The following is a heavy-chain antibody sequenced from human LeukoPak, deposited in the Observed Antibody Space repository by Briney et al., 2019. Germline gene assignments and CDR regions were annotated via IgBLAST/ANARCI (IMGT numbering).Heavy chain of an antibody. CDR1: GFSLSTSEMC. Sequence: SGPTLVNPTQTLTLTCTFSGFSLSTSEMCVSWIRQPPGKALEWLARIDWDDDKYYSTSLKTRLTISKDTSKKQVVLTMTNMDPVDTATYYCARTLSNSWSIDYWGQGTLVTVSS. D-gene: IGHD4-11*01. CDR3: ARTLSNSWSIDY. V-gene: IGHV2-70*11. J-gene: IGHJ4*02. CDR2: IDWDDDK.